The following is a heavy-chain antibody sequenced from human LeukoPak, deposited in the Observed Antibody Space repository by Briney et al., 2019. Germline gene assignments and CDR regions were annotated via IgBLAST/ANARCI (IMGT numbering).Heavy chain of an antibody. D-gene: IGHD5-12*01. J-gene: IGHJ4*02. CDR3: AKGAYDYIEMGYFDY. CDR2: IIGSSGDT. CDR1: GFSLTNFA. V-gene: IGHV3-23*01. Sequence: GGSLRLSCAASGFSLTNFAMSWVRQAPGKGLKWVSLIIGSSGDTFYADSVKGRFTISRDNSKNRLYLQMNSLRAEDTALYYCAKGAYDYIEMGYFDYWGQRTLVTVSS.